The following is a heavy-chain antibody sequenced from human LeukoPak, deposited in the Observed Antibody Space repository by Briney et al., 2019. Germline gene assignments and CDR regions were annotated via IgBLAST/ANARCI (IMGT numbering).Heavy chain of an antibody. CDR1: GGTFSSYA. J-gene: IGHJ4*02. Sequence: SVKVSCKASGGTFSSYAISWVRQAPGQGLEWMGGIIPIFGTANYAQKFQGRVTITTDESTSTAYMELSSLRSEDTAVYYCARGMRYSASWYGPDYWGQGTLVTVSS. CDR3: ARGMRYSASWYGPDY. D-gene: IGHD6-13*01. V-gene: IGHV1-69*05. CDR2: IIPIFGTA.